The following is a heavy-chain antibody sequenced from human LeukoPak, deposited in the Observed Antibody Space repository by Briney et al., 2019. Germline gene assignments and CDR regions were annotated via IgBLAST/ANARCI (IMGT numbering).Heavy chain of an antibody. CDR2: IRGSDDST. V-gene: IGHV3-23*01. CDR3: AKDTGPAAGITADY. J-gene: IGHJ4*02. CDR1: GFTFSSYA. D-gene: IGHD6-13*01. Sequence: TGGSLRLSCAASGFTFSSYAMTWVRQAPGKGLEWVSTIRGSDDSTYYADSVKGRFTISRDNSNNTLYLQMNSLRAEDTAIYYCAKDTGPAAGITADYWGQGTLVTVSS.